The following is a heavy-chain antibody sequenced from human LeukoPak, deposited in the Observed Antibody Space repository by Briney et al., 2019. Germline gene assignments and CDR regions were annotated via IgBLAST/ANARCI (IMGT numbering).Heavy chain of an antibody. Sequence: PLGSLRLSCAASGFTFSSYSMNWVRQAPGKGLEWVSSISSSSSYIYYADSVKGRFTISRDNSKNTLYLQMNSLRAEDTAVYYCARNPPGEAFDIWGQGTMVTVSS. J-gene: IGHJ3*02. CDR1: GFTFSSYS. CDR3: ARNPPGEAFDI. D-gene: IGHD7-27*01. V-gene: IGHV3-21*04. CDR2: ISSSSSYI.